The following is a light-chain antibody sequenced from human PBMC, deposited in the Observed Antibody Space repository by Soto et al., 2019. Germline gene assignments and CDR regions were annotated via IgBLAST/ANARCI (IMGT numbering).Light chain of an antibody. J-gene: IGKJ3*01. CDR3: QQTDSFPFT. CDR2: AAS. V-gene: IGKV1-12*02. Sequence: DVKMSQSPSSVSASVGDRVTIACRASLGIGGWLAWYQQKPGKAPKLLIYAASSLQPGVPSRFTGSGSGTDFTLTISSLQSEDFATYYCQQTDSFPFTFGPGTKVDI. CDR1: LGIGGW.